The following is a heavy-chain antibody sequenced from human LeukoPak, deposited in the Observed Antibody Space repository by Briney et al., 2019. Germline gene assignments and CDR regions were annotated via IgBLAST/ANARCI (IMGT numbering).Heavy chain of an antibody. D-gene: IGHD1-26*01. CDR1: VFTFSSYW. CDR3: ARVPKWELLDAFDI. J-gene: IGHJ3*02. V-gene: IGHV3-74*01. CDR2: INSDGSST. Sequence: GGSLRLSCAASVFTFSSYWMHWVRQAPGRGLVWVSRINSDGSSTSYADSVKGRFTVSRDNAKNTLYLQMNSLRAEDTAAYYCARVPKWELLDAFDIWGQGTMVTVSS.